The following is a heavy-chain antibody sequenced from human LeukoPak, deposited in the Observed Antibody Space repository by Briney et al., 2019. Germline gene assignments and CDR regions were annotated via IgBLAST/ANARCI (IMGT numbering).Heavy chain of an antibody. Sequence: SETLSLTCAVYGGSFSGYYWSWIRQPPGKGLEWIGEINHSGSTNYNPSLKSRVTISVDTSKNQSSLKLSSVTAADTAVYYCARPNDYGDHAVPRPFDLWGRGTLATVSS. J-gene: IGHJ2*01. CDR2: INHSGST. D-gene: IGHD4-17*01. V-gene: IGHV4-34*01. CDR1: GGSFSGYY. CDR3: ARPNDYGDHAVPRPFDL.